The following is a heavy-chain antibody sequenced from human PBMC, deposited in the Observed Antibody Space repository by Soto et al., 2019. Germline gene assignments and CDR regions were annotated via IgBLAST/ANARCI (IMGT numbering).Heavy chain of an antibody. CDR2: ISWNSGSI. J-gene: IGHJ6*02. V-gene: IGHV3-9*01. CDR3: AKDYTRYYYYGMDV. Sequence: EVQLVESGGGLVQPGRSLRLSCAASGFTFDDYAMHWVRQAPGKGLEWVSGISWNSGSIGYADSVKGRFTISRDNAKNSLYLQMNRLRDEDTALYYCAKDYTRYYYYGMDVWGQGTTVTVSS. CDR1: GFTFDDYA.